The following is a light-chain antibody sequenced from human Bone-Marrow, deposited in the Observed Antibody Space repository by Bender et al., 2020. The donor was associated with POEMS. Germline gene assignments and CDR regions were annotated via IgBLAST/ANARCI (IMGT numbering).Light chain of an antibody. J-gene: IGLJ3*02. CDR2: RDN. V-gene: IGLV1-47*01. Sequence: QSVLTQSSSASATPGQRVTISCSGRTSNIGSNFVYWYQQLAGTAPKLLIYRDNQRPSGVPARFSGSKSGNTASLTISGLQAEDEADYYCSSYSSTSWVFGGGTKLTVL. CDR3: SSYSSTSWV. CDR1: TSNIGSNF.